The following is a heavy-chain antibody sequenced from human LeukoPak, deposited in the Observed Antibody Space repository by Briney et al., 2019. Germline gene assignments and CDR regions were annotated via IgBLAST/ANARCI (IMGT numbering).Heavy chain of an antibody. CDR3: ARDSRDNWNSYGFDI. V-gene: IGHV1-69*13. J-gene: IGHJ3*02. CDR1: GGTFSSYA. D-gene: IGHD1-7*01. Sequence: ASVKVSCKASGGTFSSYAISWVRPAPGQGLEWMGGIIPIFGTANYAQKFQGRVTITADESTSTAYMELSSLRSEDTAVYYCARDSRDNWNSYGFDIWGQGTMVTVSS. CDR2: IIPIFGTA.